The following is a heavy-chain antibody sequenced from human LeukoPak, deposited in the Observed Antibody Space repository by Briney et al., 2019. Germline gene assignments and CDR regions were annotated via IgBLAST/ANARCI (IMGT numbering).Heavy chain of an antibody. CDR1: GVSISSYY. V-gene: IGHV4-59*01. CDR2: IYYSGGT. D-gene: IGHD1-26*01. J-gene: IGHJ4*02. CDR3: ARGGAGHFDY. Sequence: KPSETLSLTCTVSGVSISSYYWSWIRQPPGKGLEWTGYIYYSGGTNHNPSLKSRVTISVDTSKNQFSLKLSSVTAADTAVYYCARGGAGHFDYWGQGTLVTVSP.